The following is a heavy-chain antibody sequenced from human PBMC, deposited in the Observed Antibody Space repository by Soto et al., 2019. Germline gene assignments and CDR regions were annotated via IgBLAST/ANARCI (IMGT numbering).Heavy chain of an antibody. J-gene: IGHJ5*02. CDR1: SDSISSSTYY. Sequence: SETLSLTCTVSSDSISSSTYYWGWIRQPPGKGLEWIGTIFYTGSTYYNPSLKSRVSISVYTSKIHFSLRLSSVTAADTAVYYFARQGRVVIPSTMAKWFDPWGQGTLVTVSS. V-gene: IGHV4-39*01. CDR3: ARQGRVVIPSTMAKWFDP. CDR2: IFYTGST. D-gene: IGHD2-2*01.